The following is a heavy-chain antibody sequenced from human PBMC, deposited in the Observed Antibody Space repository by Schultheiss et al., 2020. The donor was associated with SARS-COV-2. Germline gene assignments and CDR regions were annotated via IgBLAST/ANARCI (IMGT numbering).Heavy chain of an antibody. J-gene: IGHJ4*02. Sequence: SQTLSLTCTVSGGSISSYYWSWIRQPPGKGLEWIGEINHSGSTNYNPSLKSRVTISVGTSKNQFSLKLSSVTAADTAVYYCARDPSTYCSSTSCYSPSDYWGQGTLVTVSS. D-gene: IGHD2-2*01. V-gene: IGHV4-34*01. CDR1: GGSISSYY. CDR2: INHSGST. CDR3: ARDPSTYCSSTSCYSPSDY.